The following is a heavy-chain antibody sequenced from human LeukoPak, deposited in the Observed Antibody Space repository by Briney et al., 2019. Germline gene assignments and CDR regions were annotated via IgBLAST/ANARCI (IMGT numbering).Heavy chain of an antibody. V-gene: IGHV4-61*01. D-gene: IGHD3-22*01. Sequence: PSETLSLTCTVSGGSISSNSYYWSWIRQPPGKGLEWIGYIYYSGSTNYNPSLKSRVTISVDTSKNQFSLKLSSVTAADTAVYYCARTRSYYDSSGYYTDAFDIWGQGTMVTVSS. CDR3: ARTRSYYDSSGYYTDAFDI. CDR1: GGSISSNSYY. CDR2: IYYSGST. J-gene: IGHJ3*02.